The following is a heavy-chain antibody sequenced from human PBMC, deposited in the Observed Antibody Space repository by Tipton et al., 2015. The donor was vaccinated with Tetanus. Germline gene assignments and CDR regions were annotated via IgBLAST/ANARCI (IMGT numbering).Heavy chain of an antibody. D-gene: IGHD1-1*01. V-gene: IGHV4-59*01. CDR1: GGSISSYY. CDR3: ARDERHPNYYYGMDV. J-gene: IGHJ6*02. Sequence: TLSLTCTVSGGSISSYYWSWIRQPPGKGLEWIGYIYYSGSTNYNPSLKSRVTISVDTSKNQFSLKLSSVTAADTAVYYCARDERHPNYYYGMDVWGQGTTVTVSS. CDR2: IYYSGST.